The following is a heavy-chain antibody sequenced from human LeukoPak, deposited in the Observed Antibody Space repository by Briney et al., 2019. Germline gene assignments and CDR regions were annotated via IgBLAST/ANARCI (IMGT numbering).Heavy chain of an antibody. Sequence: PETLSLTCTVSGGSISSSSYYWGWIRQPPGKGLEWIGSIYYSGSTYYNPSLKSRVTISVDTSKNQFSLKLSSVTAADTAVYYCARGLAVAGMFGYWGQGTLVTVSS. J-gene: IGHJ4*02. V-gene: IGHV4-39*01. CDR2: IYYSGST. CDR3: ARGLAVAGMFGY. CDR1: GGSISSSSYY. D-gene: IGHD6-19*01.